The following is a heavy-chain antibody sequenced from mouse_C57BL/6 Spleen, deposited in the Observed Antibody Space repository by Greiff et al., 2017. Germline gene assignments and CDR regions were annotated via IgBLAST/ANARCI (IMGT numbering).Heavy chain of an antibody. CDR3: AILYYGNYDAMDY. V-gene: IGHV1-59*01. CDR2: IDPSDSYT. Sequence: VQLQQPGAELVRPGTSVKLSCKASGYTFTSYWMHWVKQRPGQGLEWIGVIDPSDSYTNYNQKFKGKATLTVDTSSSTAYMQLSSLTSEDSAVYYCAILYYGNYDAMDYWGQGTSVTVSS. CDR1: GYTFTSYW. D-gene: IGHD2-1*01. J-gene: IGHJ4*01.